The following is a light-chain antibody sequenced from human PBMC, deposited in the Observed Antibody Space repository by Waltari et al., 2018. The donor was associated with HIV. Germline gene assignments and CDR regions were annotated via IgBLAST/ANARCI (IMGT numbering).Light chain of an antibody. CDR3: QVRHRSSDHWV. J-gene: IGLJ3*02. CDR1: HIGSGR. Sequence: SYFLTQPPSVSMAPGPAASIPCGGNHIGSGRVHWYQPKPGQAPQVAVYDDSDRPSGIPERFPGSNSGDTDTLTMSRVEAGDEADDYCQVRHRSSDHWVFGGGTKLTVL. V-gene: IGLV3-21*02. CDR2: DDS.